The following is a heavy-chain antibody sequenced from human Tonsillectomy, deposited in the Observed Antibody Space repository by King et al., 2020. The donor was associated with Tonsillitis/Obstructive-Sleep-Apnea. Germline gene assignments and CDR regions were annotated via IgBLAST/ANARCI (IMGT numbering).Heavy chain of an antibody. Sequence: VQLQESGPGLVKPSETLSLTCTVSGGSISSYYWSWIRQPPGKVLECIGYIYYSGGTNYNPSLKSRVTISVDTSKNQFSLKLSSVTAADTAVYYCAREGAVMNAFDIWGQRTMVTVSS. D-gene: IGHD2-8*01. J-gene: IGHJ3*02. CDR2: IYYSGGT. CDR3: AREGAVMNAFDI. V-gene: IGHV4-59*01. CDR1: GGSISSYY.